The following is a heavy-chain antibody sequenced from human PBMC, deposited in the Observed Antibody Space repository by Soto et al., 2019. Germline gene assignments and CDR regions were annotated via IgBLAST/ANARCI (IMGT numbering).Heavy chain of an antibody. CDR3: ARMDGDYNYYGLDV. CDR2: FLSDAER. CDR1: GGSISSYYW. V-gene: IGHV2-26*01. D-gene: IGHD4-17*01. Sequence: ETLSLTCTVSGGSISSYYWSWIRQPPGKALEWLAHFLSDAERSYSTSMQSRLNMYKDSSGSQVVLTMTNMAPADTATYFCARMDGDYNYYGLDVWGHGVAVTVSS. J-gene: IGHJ6*02.